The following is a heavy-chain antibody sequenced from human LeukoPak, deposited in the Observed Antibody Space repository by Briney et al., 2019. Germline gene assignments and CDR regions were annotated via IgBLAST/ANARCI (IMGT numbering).Heavy chain of an antibody. V-gene: IGHV4-59*01. Sequence: SETLSLTCTVSGGSISSYYWSWIRQPPGKGLEWIGYIYYSGSTNYNPSLKSRVTISVDTSRNQFSLKLSSVTAADTAVYYCARAEYYFDYWGQGTLVTVSS. CDR3: ARAEYYFDY. CDR2: IYYSGST. J-gene: IGHJ4*02. CDR1: GGSISSYY.